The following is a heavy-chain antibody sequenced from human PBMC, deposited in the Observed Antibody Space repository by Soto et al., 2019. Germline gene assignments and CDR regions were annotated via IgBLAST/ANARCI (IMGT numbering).Heavy chain of an antibody. V-gene: IGHV3-30-3*01. CDR1: GFTFSSYA. J-gene: IGHJ6*02. D-gene: IGHD3-9*01. CDR2: ISYDGSNK. CDR3: ARDYRESRYFDWLLSRSGLTQKTYYYYGMDV. Sequence: GGSLRLSCAASGFTFSSYAMHWVRQAPGKGLEWVAVISYDGSNKYYADSVKGRFTISRDNSKNTLYLQMNSLRAEDTAVYYCARDYRESRYFDWLLSRSGLTQKTYYYYGMDVWGQGTTVTVSS.